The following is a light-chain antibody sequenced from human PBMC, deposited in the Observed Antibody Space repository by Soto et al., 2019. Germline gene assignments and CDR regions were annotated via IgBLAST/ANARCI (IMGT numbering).Light chain of an antibody. V-gene: IGKV3-15*01. Sequence: EIVMTQSPATLSVSPGGRATLSCRASQSVYSNLAWYQQKPGQAPRLLIYGASTRATGIPARFSGSRAGTDFTLTISSLQSEDSAVYYCQQYNNWPPVTFGGGTRVEIK. CDR1: QSVYSN. CDR3: QQYNNWPPVT. J-gene: IGKJ4*01. CDR2: GAS.